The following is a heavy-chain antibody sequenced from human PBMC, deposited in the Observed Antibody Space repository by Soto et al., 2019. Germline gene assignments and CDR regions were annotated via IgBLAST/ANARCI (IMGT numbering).Heavy chain of an antibody. J-gene: IGHJ5*01. V-gene: IGHV3-23*01. CDR3: AKDKVRDGAWDIDS. D-gene: IGHD4-17*01. CDR1: GFIFAHYT. CDR2: ISQSSAVT. Sequence: EVQLLETGGELVQPGGSLRLSCATSGFIFAHYTMPWVRQAPGKGLEWVSSISQSSAVTHYADSVKGRFTISRDDSRNTLYLQMNRLTGGDTAVYYCAKDKVRDGAWDIDSWGHGTLVTVSS.